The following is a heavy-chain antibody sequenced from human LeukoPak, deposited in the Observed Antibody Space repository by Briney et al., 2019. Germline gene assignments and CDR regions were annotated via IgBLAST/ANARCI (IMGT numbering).Heavy chain of an antibody. J-gene: IGHJ4*02. D-gene: IGHD5-24*01. Sequence: PGGSLRLSCAASGFTFSSYAMSWVRQAPGKGLEWVSAISGNGGSTFYADSVKGRFTTSRDNSKNTLYLQMSSLRAEDTAMYYCARRDDYSAYDCWGQGTLVTVSS. CDR1: GFTFSSYA. CDR3: ARRDDYSAYDC. CDR2: ISGNGGST. V-gene: IGHV3-23*01.